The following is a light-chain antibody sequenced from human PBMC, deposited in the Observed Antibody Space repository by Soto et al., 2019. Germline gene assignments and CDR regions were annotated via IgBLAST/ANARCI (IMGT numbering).Light chain of an antibody. V-gene: IGKV3-11*01. J-gene: IGKJ5*01. CDR3: QQRHMWPIT. CDR1: QGFRGL. Sequence: EVMLTQSPVTLSLSPGERATLSCGASQGFRGLLAWYQQKPGQAPRLLIYDAYNRATGIPPRFSGSGSGTDFTLTISSLEPEDSAVYYCQQRHMWPITFGQGTRLEI. CDR2: DAY.